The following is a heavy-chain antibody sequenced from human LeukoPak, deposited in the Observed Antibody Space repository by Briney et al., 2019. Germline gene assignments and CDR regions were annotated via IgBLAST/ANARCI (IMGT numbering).Heavy chain of an antibody. D-gene: IGHD6-19*01. CDR3: AKPGGVGISGWSKKSLDY. CDR2: ISSSSSYI. Sequence: NAGRSLRLSCAAPGFTFSSYSMNWVRQAPGKGLEWVSSISSSSSYIYYADSVKGRFTISRDNSKNTLYLQMNSLRAEDTAIYYCAKPGGVGISGWSKKSLDYWGQGTLVTVSS. J-gene: IGHJ4*02. V-gene: IGHV3-21*04. CDR1: GFTFSSYS.